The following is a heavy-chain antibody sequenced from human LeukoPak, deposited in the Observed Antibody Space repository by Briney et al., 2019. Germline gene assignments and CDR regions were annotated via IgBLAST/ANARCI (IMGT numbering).Heavy chain of an antibody. D-gene: IGHD2/OR15-2a*01. Sequence: GGSLRLSCAASGFTFSSYGMHWVRQAPGKGLEWVAVISYDGSNKYYADSVKGRFTISRDNSKNTLYLQMNSLRAEDTAVYYCARASRLLSDYYFDYWGQGTLVTVSS. CDR2: ISYDGSNK. CDR1: GFTFSSYG. CDR3: ARASRLLSDYYFDY. V-gene: IGHV3-30*03. J-gene: IGHJ4*02.